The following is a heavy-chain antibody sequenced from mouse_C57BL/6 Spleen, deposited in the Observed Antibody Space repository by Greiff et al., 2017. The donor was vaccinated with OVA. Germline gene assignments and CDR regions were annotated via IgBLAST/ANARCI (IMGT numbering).Heavy chain of an antibody. CDR3: AKEDDGYPSWFAD. Sequence: VKLQESGAELVKPGASVKISCKASGYAFSSYWMNWVKQRPGKGLEWIGQIYPGDGDTNYNGKFKGKATLTADKSSSTAYMQLSSLTSEDSAVYFCAKEDDGYPSWFADWGQGTLVTVSA. CDR2: IYPGDGDT. J-gene: IGHJ3*01. V-gene: IGHV1-80*01. D-gene: IGHD2-3*01. CDR1: GYAFSSYW.